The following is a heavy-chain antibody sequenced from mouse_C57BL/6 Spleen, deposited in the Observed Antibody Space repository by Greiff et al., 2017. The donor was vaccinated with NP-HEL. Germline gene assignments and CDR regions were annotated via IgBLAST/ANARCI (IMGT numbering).Heavy chain of an antibody. Sequence: QVQLKESGPGLVAPSQSLSITCTVSGFSLTSYGVHWVRQPPGKGLEWLVVIWSDGSTTYNSALKSRLSISKDNSKSQVFLKMNSLQTDDTAMYYCAREGYYYDYAMDYWGQGTSVTVSS. CDR2: IWSDGST. J-gene: IGHJ4*01. V-gene: IGHV2-6*03. D-gene: IGHD1-1*01. CDR1: GFSLTSYG. CDR3: AREGYYYDYAMDY.